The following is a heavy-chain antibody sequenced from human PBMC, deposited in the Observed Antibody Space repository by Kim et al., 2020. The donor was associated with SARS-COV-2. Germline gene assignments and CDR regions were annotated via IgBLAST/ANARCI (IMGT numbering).Heavy chain of an antibody. V-gene: IGHV3-23*01. CDR3: AKDPPYCSSTSCPPSIDY. CDR1: GFTFSSYA. CDR2: ISGSGGST. D-gene: IGHD2-2*01. J-gene: IGHJ4*02. Sequence: GGSLRLSCAASGFTFSSYAMSWVRQAPGKGLEWVSAISGSGGSTYYADSVKGRFTISRDNSKNTLYLQMNSLRAEDTAVYYCAKDPPYCSSTSCPPSIDYWGQGTLVTVSS.